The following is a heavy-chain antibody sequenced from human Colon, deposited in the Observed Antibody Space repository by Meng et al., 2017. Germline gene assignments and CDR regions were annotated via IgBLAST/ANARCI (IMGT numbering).Heavy chain of an antibody. CDR3: ASRPAAFRTYYFDY. J-gene: IGHJ4*02. V-gene: IGHV4-34*01. CDR1: GGSFSGYY. D-gene: IGHD2-21*02. Sequence: QVSLQQWGAGLLKPSETLSLTCAVYGGSFSGYYWSWIRQPPGKGLEWIGEINHSGSTNYNPSLKSRVTISVDRSNNQFSLNLRSLTAADTATYYCASRPAAFRTYYFDYWGQGTLVTVSS. CDR2: INHSGST.